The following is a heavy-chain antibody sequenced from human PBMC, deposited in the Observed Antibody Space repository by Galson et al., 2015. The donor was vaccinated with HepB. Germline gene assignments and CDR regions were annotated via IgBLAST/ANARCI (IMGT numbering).Heavy chain of an antibody. D-gene: IGHD5-24*01. CDR3: ARRVMAAHAFDI. Sequence: CAISGDSVSSNNAAWNWIRQSPSRGLEWLGRTYYRSKWFIDYAGSVRSRVIINPDTSNNQFSLHLNSVTPEDTAVYYCARRVMAAHAFDIWDQGTMVTVSS. J-gene: IGHJ3*02. CDR1: GDSVSSNNAA. V-gene: IGHV6-1*01. CDR2: TYYRSKWFI.